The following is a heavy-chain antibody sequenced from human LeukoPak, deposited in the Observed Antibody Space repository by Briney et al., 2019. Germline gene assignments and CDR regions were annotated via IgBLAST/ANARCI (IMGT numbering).Heavy chain of an antibody. V-gene: IGHV3-7*03. CDR2: IKQDGSEK. CDR1: GFTFSSYW. CDR3: AKDRIIVIPGPYCWLDS. D-gene: IGHD2-8*02. J-gene: IGHJ5*01. Sequence: GGSLRLSCAASGFTFSSYWMSWVRQAPGKGLEWVANIKQDGSEKYYVDSVKGRFTISRDNAKNSLYLKMKSLRAEDTALSFCAKDRIIVIPGPYCWLDSWGQGALVTVSS.